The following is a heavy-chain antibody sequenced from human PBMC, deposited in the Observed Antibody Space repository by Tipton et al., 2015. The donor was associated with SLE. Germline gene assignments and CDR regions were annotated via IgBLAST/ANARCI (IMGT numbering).Heavy chain of an antibody. D-gene: IGHD2-15*01. J-gene: IGHJ6*02. CDR1: DGSISRKTYY. CDR3: AMSRGLGSCSDDNCYDYYFGMDV. V-gene: IGHV4-39*07. Sequence: TLSLTCTVSDGSISRKTYYWGWIRQPPGKGLEWIGSIYYSGSTYYNPSLKSRVTISLDTSKNQFSLRLSSVTAADTAVYFCAMSRGLGSCSDDNCYDYYFGMDVCGQATTVTVSS. CDR2: IYYSGST.